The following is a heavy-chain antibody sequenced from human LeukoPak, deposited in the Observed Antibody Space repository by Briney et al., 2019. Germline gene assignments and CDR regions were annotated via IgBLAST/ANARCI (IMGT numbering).Heavy chain of an antibody. Sequence: GGSLRLSCAASGFTFSSYAISWVRQAPGKGLEWVSAISGSGGSTYYADSVKGRFTISRDNSKNTLYLQMNSLRAEDTAVYYCAKGEYYYGSGSYYLDYWGQGTLVTVSS. D-gene: IGHD3-10*01. V-gene: IGHV3-23*01. CDR2: ISGSGGST. CDR3: AKGEYYYGSGSYYLDY. J-gene: IGHJ4*02. CDR1: GFTFSSYA.